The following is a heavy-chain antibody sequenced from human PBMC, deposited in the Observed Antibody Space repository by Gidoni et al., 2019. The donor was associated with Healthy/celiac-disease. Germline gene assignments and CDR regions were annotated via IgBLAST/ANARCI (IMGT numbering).Heavy chain of an antibody. CDR3: ARDLGPFSGSYEGVGYFDY. CDR2: IYHSGST. CDR1: GGSISSSNW. D-gene: IGHD1-26*01. Sequence: QVQLQESGPGLVKPSGTLSLTCAVSGGSISSSNWWSWVRQPPGQGLEWIGEIYHSGSTNYNPSLKSRVTISVDKSKNQFSLKLSSVTAADTAVYYRARDLGPFSGSYEGVGYFDYWGQGTLVTVSS. V-gene: IGHV4-4*02. J-gene: IGHJ4*02.